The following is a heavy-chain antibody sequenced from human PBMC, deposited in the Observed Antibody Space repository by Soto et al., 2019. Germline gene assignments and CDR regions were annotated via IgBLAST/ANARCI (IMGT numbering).Heavy chain of an antibody. D-gene: IGHD1-20*01. J-gene: IGHJ3*02. CDR2: MSPNTGTI. Sequence: GXSVKVSCKASVYTFTSYDINWVRQATGQGPEWMGWMSPNTGTIVYAQKFQGRVTMTRNTSTSTAYMTLSSLRSEDTAVYYCARDRPGIKTYEAFDIWGQGTTVTVSS. CDR1: VYTFTSYD. V-gene: IGHV1-8*01. CDR3: ARDRPGIKTYEAFDI.